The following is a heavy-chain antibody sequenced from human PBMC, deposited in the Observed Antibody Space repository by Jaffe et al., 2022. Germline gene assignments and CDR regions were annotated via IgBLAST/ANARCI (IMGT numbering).Heavy chain of an antibody. CDR2: IIPIFGTA. D-gene: IGHD4-17*01. CDR1: GGTFSSYA. CDR3: ARDPGIRAHDYGGNLGSEDAFDI. Sequence: QVQLVQSGAEVKKPGSSVKVSCKASGGTFSSYAISWVRQAPGQGLEWMGGIIPIFGTANYAQKFQGRVTITTDESTSTAYMELSSLRSEDTAVYYCARDPGIRAHDYGGNLGSEDAFDIWGQGTMVTVSS. J-gene: IGHJ3*02. V-gene: IGHV1-69*05.